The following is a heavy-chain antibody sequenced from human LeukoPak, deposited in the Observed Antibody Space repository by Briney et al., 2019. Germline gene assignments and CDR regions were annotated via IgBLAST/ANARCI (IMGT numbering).Heavy chain of an antibody. J-gene: IGHJ4*02. CDR1: GGSISSYY. Sequence: SETLSLTCTVSGGSISSYYWSWIRQPPGKGLEWIGYIYYSGGTNYNPSLKSRVTISVDTSKNQFSLKLSSVTAADTAVYYCARSVAANYYFDYWGQGTLVTVSS. V-gene: IGHV4-59*08. CDR3: ARSVAANYYFDY. CDR2: IYYSGGT. D-gene: IGHD2-15*01.